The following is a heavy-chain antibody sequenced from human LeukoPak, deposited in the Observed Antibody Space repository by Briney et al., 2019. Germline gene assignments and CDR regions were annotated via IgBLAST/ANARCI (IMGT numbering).Heavy chain of an antibody. V-gene: IGHV3-21*01. CDR3: ARDIAAAGTDDY. CDR2: ISSSSSYI. J-gene: IGHJ4*02. CDR1: GFTFSSYS. D-gene: IGHD6-13*01. Sequence: GGSLSLSCAASGFTFSSYSMNWVRQAPGKGLEWVSSISSSSSYIYYADSVKGRFTISRDNAKNSLYLQMNSLRAEDTAVYYCARDIAAAGTDDYWGQGTLVTVSS.